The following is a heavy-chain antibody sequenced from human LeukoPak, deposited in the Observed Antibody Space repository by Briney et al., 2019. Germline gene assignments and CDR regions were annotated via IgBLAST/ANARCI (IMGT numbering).Heavy chain of an antibody. V-gene: IGHV4-34*01. Sequence: SETLSLTCGVYGGSFSGYHWTWIRLRPGKGLEWIGDINHSGSTHYNPSLKSRVTISVDTSKNQFSLKLSSVTAADTAVYYCAGYYYYYGMDVWGQGTTVTVSS. CDR3: AGYYYYYGMDV. CDR2: INHSGST. J-gene: IGHJ6*02. CDR1: GGSFSGYH.